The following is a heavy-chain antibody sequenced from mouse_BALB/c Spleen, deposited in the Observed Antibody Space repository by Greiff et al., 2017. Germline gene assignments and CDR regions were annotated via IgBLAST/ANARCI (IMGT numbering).Heavy chain of an antibody. CDR3: ALFITTVVDAMDY. CDR1: GYTFTSYT. Sequence: VKLVESAAELARPGASVKMSCKASGYTFTSYTMHWVKQRPGQGLEWIGYINPSSGYTEYNQKFKDKTTLTADKSSSTAYMQLSSLTSEDSAVYYCALFITTVVDAMDYWGQGTSVTVSS. J-gene: IGHJ4*01. CDR2: INPSSGYT. V-gene: IGHV1-4*02. D-gene: IGHD1-1*01.